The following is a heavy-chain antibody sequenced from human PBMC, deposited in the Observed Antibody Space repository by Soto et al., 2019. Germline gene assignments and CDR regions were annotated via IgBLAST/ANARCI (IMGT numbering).Heavy chain of an antibody. V-gene: IGHV1-69*01. CDR3: ASPSSLWFGELFHNYYCGMDV. J-gene: IGHJ6*02. CDR2: IIPIFGTA. D-gene: IGHD3-10*01. CDR1: GGTFSSYA. Sequence: QVQLVQSGAEVKKPGSSVKVSCKASGGTFSSYAISWVRQAPGQGLEWMGGIIPIFGTANYAQKFQGRVTITADDSTSTAYMELSSLSSEDTAVYYCASPSSLWFGELFHNYYCGMDVWGQGTTVTVSS.